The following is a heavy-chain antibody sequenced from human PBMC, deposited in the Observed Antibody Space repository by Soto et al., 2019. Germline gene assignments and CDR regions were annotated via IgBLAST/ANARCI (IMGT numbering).Heavy chain of an antibody. CDR1: GFTFSSYS. Sequence: GGSLRLSCAASGFTFSSYSMNWVRQAPGKGLEWVSSISSSSSYIYYADSVKGRFTISRDNAKNSLYLQMNSLRAEDTAVYYCARVGYDFWSGYPSRNNWFDPWGQGTLVTVSS. CDR3: ARVGYDFWSGYPSRNNWFDP. D-gene: IGHD3-3*01. CDR2: ISSSSSYI. V-gene: IGHV3-21*01. J-gene: IGHJ5*02.